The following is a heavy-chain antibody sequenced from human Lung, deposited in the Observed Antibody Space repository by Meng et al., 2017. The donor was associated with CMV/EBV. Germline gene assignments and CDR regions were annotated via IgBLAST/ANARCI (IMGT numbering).Heavy chain of an antibody. J-gene: IGHJ6*02. CDR1: GFTFGAYA. CDR3: TRALDYYDSRAFYYYYGMDV. V-gene: IGHV3-49*04. D-gene: IGHD3-22*01. CDR2: IRSKAYGGTT. Sequence: SCTASGFTFGAYAMSWVRQAPGKGLEWVGFIRSKAYGGTTEYAASVKGRFTISRDDSKSIAYLQMNSLKTEDTAVYYCTRALDYYDSRAFYYYYGMDVWXQETTVTVSS.